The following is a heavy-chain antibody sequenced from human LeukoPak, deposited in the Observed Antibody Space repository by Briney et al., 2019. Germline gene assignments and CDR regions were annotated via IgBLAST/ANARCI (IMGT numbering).Heavy chain of an antibody. Sequence: GGSLRLSCAASGFTFRNYWMTWVRQAPGKGLEWVANIKKDGSEKYYVDSVKGRFTISRDNAKNSVFLQMNSLRAEDAAVYYCARDVSEENDSSSWIHLDSWGQGTLVSVSS. D-gene: IGHD6-6*01. J-gene: IGHJ4*02. CDR1: GFTFRNYW. V-gene: IGHV3-7*01. CDR2: IKKDGSEK. CDR3: ARDVSEENDSSSWIHLDS.